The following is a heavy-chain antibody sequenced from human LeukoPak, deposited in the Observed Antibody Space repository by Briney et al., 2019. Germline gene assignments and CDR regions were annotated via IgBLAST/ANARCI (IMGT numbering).Heavy chain of an antibody. CDR2: IYNSWTT. J-gene: IGHJ2*01. Sequence: SETLSLTCTVSGDSVSSGSNYWSWIRQPAGKGLEWIGRIYNSWTTNYNPSLKSRVTISVDTSKNQFSLKLSSVTAADTAVYYCARPSALYGDYRSRDWYFDLWGRGTLVTVSS. CDR3: ARPSALYGDYRSRDWYFDL. D-gene: IGHD4-17*01. CDR1: GDSVSSGSNY. V-gene: IGHV4-61*02.